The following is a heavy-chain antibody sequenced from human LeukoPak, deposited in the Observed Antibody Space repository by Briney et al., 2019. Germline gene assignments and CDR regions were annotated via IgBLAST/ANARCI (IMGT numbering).Heavy chain of an antibody. Sequence: ASVKVSCKASGYTFTSYAMNWVRQAPGQGLERMGWISAYNDNTAYAQKLQGRVTMTKDTSTSTAYMELTTLTSDDTAVYYCARKGGDQATQFYRFYYMDVWGKGTSVTVSS. CDR1: GYTFTSYA. D-gene: IGHD1-26*01. CDR2: ISAYNDNT. CDR3: ARKGGDQATQFYRFYYMDV. V-gene: IGHV1-18*01. J-gene: IGHJ6*03.